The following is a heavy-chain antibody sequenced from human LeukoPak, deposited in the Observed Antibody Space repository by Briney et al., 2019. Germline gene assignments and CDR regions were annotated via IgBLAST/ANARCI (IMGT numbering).Heavy chain of an antibody. V-gene: IGHV1-24*01. Sequence: ASVKVSCKVSGYTLTELSMHWVRQAPGKGLEWMGGFDPEDGETIYAQKFQGRVTMTEDTSTDTAYMELSSLRSEDTAVYYCTTGYCTSTSCSKGIEYWGQGTLVTVSS. CDR2: FDPEDGET. D-gene: IGHD2-2*01. J-gene: IGHJ4*02. CDR1: GYTLTELS. CDR3: TTGYCTSTSCSKGIEY.